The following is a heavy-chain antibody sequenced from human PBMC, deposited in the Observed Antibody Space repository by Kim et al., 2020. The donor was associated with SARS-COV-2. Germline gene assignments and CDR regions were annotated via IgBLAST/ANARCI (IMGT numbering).Heavy chain of an antibody. Sequence: SGPTLVKPTQTLTLTCTFSGFSLSTSGVGVGWIRQPPGKALEWLALIYWDDDKRYSPSLKSRLSITKDTSKNQVVLTMTNMDPVDTATYYCPHNLAVRGVIASYYYYYGMDVWGQGTTVTVSS. CDR3: PHNLAVRGVIASYYYYYGMDV. J-gene: IGHJ6*02. CDR2: IYWDDDK. D-gene: IGHD3-10*01. CDR1: GFSLSTSGVG. V-gene: IGHV2-5*02.